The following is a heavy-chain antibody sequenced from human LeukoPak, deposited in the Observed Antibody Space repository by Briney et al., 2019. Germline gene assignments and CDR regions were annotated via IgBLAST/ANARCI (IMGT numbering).Heavy chain of an antibody. Sequence: SETLSLTCIVSGGSISSGTYYWGWIRQPPGKGLEWIGSIYYSGSTYYNPSLKSRVTISVDTSKNQFSLKLSSVTAADAAVYYCARGGGIAAIDYWGQGTLVTVSS. D-gene: IGHD6-13*01. CDR3: ARGGGIAAIDY. CDR2: IYYSGST. V-gene: IGHV4-39*07. CDR1: GGSISSGTYY. J-gene: IGHJ4*02.